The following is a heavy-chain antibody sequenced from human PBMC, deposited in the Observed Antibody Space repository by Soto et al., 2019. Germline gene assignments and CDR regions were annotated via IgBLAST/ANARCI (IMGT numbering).Heavy chain of an antibody. CDR2: ISYDGRNK. CDR3: AKDRLDLLDYGDYLSSLDY. V-gene: IGHV3-30*18. CDR1: GVTFSSYG. D-gene: IGHD4-17*01. J-gene: IGHJ4*02. Sequence: QVQLVESGGGVVQPGRSLRLSCAASGVTFSSYGMHWVRQAPGKGLEWVAVISYDGRNKYYGDYVKGRFTISRDTSKNTLYLQMNSLRAEDTAVYYCAKDRLDLLDYGDYLSSLDYWGQGTLVTVSS.